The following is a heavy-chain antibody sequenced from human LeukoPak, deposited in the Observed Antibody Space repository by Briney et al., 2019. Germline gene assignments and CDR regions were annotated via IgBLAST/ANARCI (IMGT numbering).Heavy chain of an antibody. CDR1: GFTFSTYC. CDR2: INQDESEK. CDR3: ARVRVSSYYGMDI. J-gene: IGHJ6*02. V-gene: IGHV3-7*05. D-gene: IGHD2/OR15-2a*01. Sequence: PGGSLRLSCAASGFTFSTYCMSWVRQAPGKGLEWVANINQDESEKYYVDSVKVRFTISRDNAKNSLYLQMNSLRAEDTAVYYCARVRVSSYYGMDIWGQGATVTVSS.